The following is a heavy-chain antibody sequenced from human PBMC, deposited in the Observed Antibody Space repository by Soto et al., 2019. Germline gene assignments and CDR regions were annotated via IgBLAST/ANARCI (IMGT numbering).Heavy chain of an antibody. D-gene: IGHD6-19*01. Sequence: ASVKVSCKASGYAFTTYAMHWVRQAPGQRLEWMGWINTGNGKTKYSPKFQGRVTITRDTSATTAYMDLSSLRSEDTAVYYCARDPKYSSGWYTWFDPWGQGTLVTVSS. J-gene: IGHJ5*02. CDR1: GYAFTTYA. V-gene: IGHV1-3*04. CDR2: INTGNGKT. CDR3: ARDPKYSSGWYTWFDP.